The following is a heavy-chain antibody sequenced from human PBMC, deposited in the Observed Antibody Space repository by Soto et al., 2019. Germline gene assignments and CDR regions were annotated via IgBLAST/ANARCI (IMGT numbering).Heavy chain of an antibody. D-gene: IGHD6-13*01. Sequence: GESLKISFKASGYSFTTYWIGWVRQMPGKGLGWMGIIYPGDSDTSYSPAFQGQVTISADKTISTAYLQWSSLKASDSAMFYCSRKDIAGNSVDFWGQGTLVTVSS. CDR1: GYSFTTYW. V-gene: IGHV5-51*01. J-gene: IGHJ4*02. CDR3: SRKDIAGNSVDF. CDR2: IYPGDSDT.